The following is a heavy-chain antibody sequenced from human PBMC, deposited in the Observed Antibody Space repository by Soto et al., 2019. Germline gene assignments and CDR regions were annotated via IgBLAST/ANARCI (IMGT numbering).Heavy chain of an antibody. Sequence: GGSVKVSCKASGYTFTGYYMHWVRQAPGQGLEWMGWINPNSGGTNYAQKFQGRVTMTRDTSISTAYMELSRLRSDDTAVYYCARDWIVGQLVSWFDPWGQGTLVTVSS. CDR2: INPNSGGT. CDR3: ARDWIVGQLVSWFDP. V-gene: IGHV1-2*02. CDR1: GYTFTGYY. D-gene: IGHD6-6*01. J-gene: IGHJ5*02.